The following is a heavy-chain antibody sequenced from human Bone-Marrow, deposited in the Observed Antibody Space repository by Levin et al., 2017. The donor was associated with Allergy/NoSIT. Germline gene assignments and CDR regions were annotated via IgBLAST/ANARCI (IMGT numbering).Heavy chain of an antibody. CDR2: IIPIADTT. CDR3: TRGLGEASKGFDI. D-gene: IGHD3-10*01. V-gene: IGHV1-69*13. Sequence: SVKVSCKASGGTFSSFAISWVRQAPGQGLEWMGGIIPIADTTNYAQKFQGRVTIIADESTSTAYMELSSLRPNDTAVYYCTRGLGEASKGFDIWGQGTMVTVSS. J-gene: IGHJ3*02. CDR1: GGTFSSFA.